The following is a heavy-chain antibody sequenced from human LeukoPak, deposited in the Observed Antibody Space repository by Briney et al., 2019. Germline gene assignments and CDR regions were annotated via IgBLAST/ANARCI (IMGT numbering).Heavy chain of an antibody. V-gene: IGHV4-61*09. J-gene: IGHJ4*02. CDR3: AREGGLYCTSTTCYAFDY. CDR1: GGSISDNNYY. D-gene: IGHD2-2*01. Sequence: PSETLSLTCTVSGGSISDNNYYWNWIRQPAGKGLEWIGHIYSSGRTNYNASLKSRVTISLDTSKNQFSLKLTSVTAADTAIYYCAREGGLYCTSTTCYAFDYWGQGTLVSVST. CDR2: IYSSGRT.